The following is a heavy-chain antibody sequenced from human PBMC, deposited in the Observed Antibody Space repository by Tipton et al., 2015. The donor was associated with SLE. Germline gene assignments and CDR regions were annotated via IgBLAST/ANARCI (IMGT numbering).Heavy chain of an antibody. CDR1: GGYITSDIYY. CDR2: VYESGTT. Sequence: TLSLTCFVSGGYITSDIYYWGWIRQPPGKGLEWIGSVYESGTTYYNPSLKSRVTMSVDTSKTQFSLKLSSLTAADTAVYYYARVVTVVATHYYDMDVWGQGTTVTVSS. CDR3: ARVVTVVATHYYDMDV. V-gene: IGHV4-39*07. J-gene: IGHJ6*02. D-gene: IGHD2-15*01.